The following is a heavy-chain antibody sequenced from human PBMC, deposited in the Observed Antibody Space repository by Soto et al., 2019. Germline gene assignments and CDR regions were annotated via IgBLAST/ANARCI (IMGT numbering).Heavy chain of an antibody. J-gene: IGHJ6*02. Sequence: GGSLRLSCAASGFTFSSYWMHWVRQAPGKGLVWVSRINSDGSSTSYADSVKGRFTISRDNAKNTLYLQMNSLRAEDTAVYYCARDYYDFWSGYYTGMRGMDVWGQGTTVTVSS. D-gene: IGHD3-3*01. CDR2: INSDGSST. CDR3: ARDYYDFWSGYYTGMRGMDV. V-gene: IGHV3-74*01. CDR1: GFTFSSYW.